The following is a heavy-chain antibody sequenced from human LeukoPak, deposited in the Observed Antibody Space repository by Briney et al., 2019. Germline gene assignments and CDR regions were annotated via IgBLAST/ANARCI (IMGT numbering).Heavy chain of an antibody. CDR2: ISYDGSNK. Sequence: PGGSLRLSCAASGFTFSSYAMHWVRQAPGKGLEWVAVISYDGSNKYYADSVKGRFTISRDNSKNTLYLQMNSLRAEDTAVHYCVKQYVDIWGQGTLVIVSS. V-gene: IGHV3-30-3*02. J-gene: IGHJ5*02. CDR1: GFTFSSYA. CDR3: VKQYVDI.